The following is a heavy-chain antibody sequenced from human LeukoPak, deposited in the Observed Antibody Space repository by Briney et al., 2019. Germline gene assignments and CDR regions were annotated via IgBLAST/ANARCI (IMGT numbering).Heavy chain of an antibody. D-gene: IGHD3-22*01. CDR3: AKGDSSGYYRDFDY. Sequence: SLRLSCAASGFTFDDYAMHWVRQAPGKGLEWVSGISWNSGSIGYADSVKGRFTISRDSAKNSLYLQMNSLRAEDTALYYCAKGDSSGYYRDFDYWGQGTLVTVSS. V-gene: IGHV3-9*01. J-gene: IGHJ4*02. CDR1: GFTFDDYA. CDR2: ISWNSGSI.